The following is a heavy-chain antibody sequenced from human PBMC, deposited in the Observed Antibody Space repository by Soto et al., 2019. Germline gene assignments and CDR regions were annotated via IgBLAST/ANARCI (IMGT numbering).Heavy chain of an antibody. CDR3: TTVWMATTWAFDI. J-gene: IGHJ3*02. V-gene: IGHV3-15*07. D-gene: IGHD5-12*01. CDR2: IKSKTDGGIT. CDR1: GFTFSNAW. Sequence: EVQLVESGGGLVKPGGSLRLSCAASGFTFSNAWMNWVRQAPGKGLEWVGRIKSKTDGGITDYAAPVKGRFTISRDDSKNTLYLQMNSLKTEDTAVYYCTTVWMATTWAFDIWGQGTMVTVSS.